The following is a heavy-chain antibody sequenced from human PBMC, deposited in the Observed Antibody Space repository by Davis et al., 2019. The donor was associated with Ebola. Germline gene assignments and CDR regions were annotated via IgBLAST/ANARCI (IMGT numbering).Heavy chain of an antibody. V-gene: IGHV5-51*01. CDR2: IYPGGSDT. D-gene: IGHD1-26*01. J-gene: IGHJ4*02. Sequence: GGSLRLSCEGSGYRFTTYWIGWVRQMPGKGLEWMGIIYPGGSDTRYSPSFQGQVTISADKSISTTYLHWSSLKASDTAMYYCARRLGILGDTDYFDYWGQGTLVTVSS. CDR1: GYRFTTYW. CDR3: ARRLGILGDTDYFDY.